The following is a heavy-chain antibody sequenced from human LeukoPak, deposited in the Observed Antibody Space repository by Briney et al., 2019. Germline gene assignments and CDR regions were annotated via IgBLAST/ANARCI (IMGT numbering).Heavy chain of an antibody. CDR1: GFTFSSYS. CDR3: ARDSRGTFDY. V-gene: IGHV3-21*01. CDR2: ISSSSSYI. Sequence: PGGSLRLSCAASGFTFSSYSMNWVRKAPGKGLEWVSSISSSSSYIYYADSVKGRFTISRDNAKNSLYLQMNSLRAEDTAVYYCARDSRGTFDYWGQGTLVTVSS. J-gene: IGHJ4*02. D-gene: IGHD3-10*01.